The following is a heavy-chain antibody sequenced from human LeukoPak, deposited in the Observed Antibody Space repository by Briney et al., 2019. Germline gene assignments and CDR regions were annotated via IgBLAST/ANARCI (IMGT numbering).Heavy chain of an antibody. D-gene: IGHD6-19*01. V-gene: IGHV3-66*01. Sequence: GGSLRLSCAASQFSVTTNYMSWVRQAPGKGLEWVSIIYSTGGKYYADSVKGRFTISRDNSKHTLSLQMNSLRAEDTAIYYCARGSDGWFAFDYWGQGILVTVSS. CDR3: ARGSDGWFAFDY. CDR1: QFSVTTNY. J-gene: IGHJ4*02. CDR2: IYSTGGK.